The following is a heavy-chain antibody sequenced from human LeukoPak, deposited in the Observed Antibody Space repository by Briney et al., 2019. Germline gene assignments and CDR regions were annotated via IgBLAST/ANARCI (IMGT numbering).Heavy chain of an antibody. CDR3: ARDRYGDYSFDY. Sequence: PGGSLRLSCAASRFTFSSYAMNWVRQAPGKGLEWVSGISGSGDNTHYADSVKGRFTISRDNSKNMMYLQMNSLRAEDTALYYCARDRYGDYSFDYWGQGILVTVSS. CDR1: RFTFSSYA. V-gene: IGHV3-23*01. J-gene: IGHJ4*02. CDR2: ISGSGDNT. D-gene: IGHD4-17*01.